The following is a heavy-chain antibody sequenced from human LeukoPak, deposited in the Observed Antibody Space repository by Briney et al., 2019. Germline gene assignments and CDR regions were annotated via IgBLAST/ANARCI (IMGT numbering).Heavy chain of an antibody. CDR2: IDPSDSYT. Sequence: GESLKISCKGSGYSFTSYWISWVRQMPGKGLEWMGRIDPSDSYTNYSPSFQGHVTISADKSISTAYLQWSSLKASDTAIYYCARRAYNWFDPWGQGTLVTVSS. J-gene: IGHJ5*02. CDR1: GYSFTSYW. V-gene: IGHV5-10-1*01. CDR3: ARRAYNWFDP.